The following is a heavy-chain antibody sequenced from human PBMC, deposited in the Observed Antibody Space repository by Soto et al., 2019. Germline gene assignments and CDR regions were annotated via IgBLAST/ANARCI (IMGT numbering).Heavy chain of an antibody. Sequence: PSETLSLTCSASGGSITSSSHFWGWVRQPPGKGLGWIGTIYFTGNTYYTPSLKSRLTMSIDTSKNEFSLRLNSVTAADTAVYYCAGQTFTIAAASYGRSNWFDPWGPGTLFTVSS. CDR2: IYFTGNT. D-gene: IGHD6-25*01. J-gene: IGHJ5*02. CDR3: AGQTFTIAAASYGRSNWFDP. V-gene: IGHV4-39*01. CDR1: GGSITSSSHF.